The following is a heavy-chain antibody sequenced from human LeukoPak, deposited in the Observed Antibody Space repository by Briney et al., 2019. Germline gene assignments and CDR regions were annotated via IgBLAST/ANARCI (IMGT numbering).Heavy chain of an antibody. CDR2: IWYDGSNK. J-gene: IGHJ5*01. D-gene: IGHD4-11*01. CDR3: PRHPPLRVTLDS. V-gene: IGHV3-33*01. CDR1: GFTFSSYG. Sequence: GGSLRLSCAASGFTFSSYGMHWVRQAPGKGLEWVAVIWYDGSNKYYADSVKGRFTISRDNSKDTLYLQMNSLRVEDTALYYCPRHPPLRVTLDSSGPGTLVTASS.